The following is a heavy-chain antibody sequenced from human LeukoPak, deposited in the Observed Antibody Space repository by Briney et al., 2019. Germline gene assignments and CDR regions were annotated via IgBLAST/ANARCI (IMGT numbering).Heavy chain of an antibody. CDR1: GYTFTNYY. CDR2: VNPNSGGT. Sequence: ASVTVSFKASGYTFTNYYMHWLRQPPGQGLEWMGWVNPNSGGTNYAQKFQGRVTMTRDTSISTAYMDLSRLGSDDTAVYYCARDGALDYWGQGTLVTVSS. CDR3: ARDGALDY. D-gene: IGHD3-16*01. V-gene: IGHV1-2*02. J-gene: IGHJ4*02.